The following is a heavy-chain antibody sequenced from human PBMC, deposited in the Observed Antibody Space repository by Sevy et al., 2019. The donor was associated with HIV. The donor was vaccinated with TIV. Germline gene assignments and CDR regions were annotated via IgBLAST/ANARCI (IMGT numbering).Heavy chain of an antibody. Sequence: GGSLRLSCAASGFPFSNFAMSWVRQAPGKGLERVGRIKSKTDGETTDYAAPVKGRFTISRDDSENTLYLQMNSLKTEDTAVYYCATGVVGAVAGTAVVFDSWGQGTLVTVSS. V-gene: IGHV3-15*01. D-gene: IGHD6-19*01. J-gene: IGHJ4*02. CDR3: ATGVVGAVAGTAVVFDS. CDR1: GFPFSNFA. CDR2: IKSKTDGETT.